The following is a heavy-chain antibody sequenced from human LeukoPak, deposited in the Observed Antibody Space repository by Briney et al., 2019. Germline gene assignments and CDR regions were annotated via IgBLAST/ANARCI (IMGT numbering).Heavy chain of an antibody. CDR3: VRENWNVLRFGP. V-gene: IGHV3-21*01. CDR2: ISSSSSYI. Sequence: GGSLRLSCAASGFTFSSYSMNWVRQAPGKGLEWVSSISSSSSYIYYADSVKGRFTISRDNAKNSLYLQMNTLRAEETAVYYCVRENWNVLRFGPGGEETRVRVSS. CDR1: GFTFSSYS. D-gene: IGHD1-1*01. J-gene: IGHJ5*02.